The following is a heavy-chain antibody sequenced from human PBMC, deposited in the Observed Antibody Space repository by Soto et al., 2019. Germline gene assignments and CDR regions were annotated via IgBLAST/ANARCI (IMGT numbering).Heavy chain of an antibody. Sequence: PGGCLRLCCAASGFAVSNYAMHWVRQAPGKGLEWVSSISTSIDATYYADSVKGRFTISRDNSKNTLYLQMNSLRAEDSAVYYCAKDRTVAARNFDYWGQGTQVTVSS. CDR3: AKDRTVAARNFDY. J-gene: IGHJ4*02. D-gene: IGHD6-6*01. V-gene: IGHV3-23*01. CDR2: ISTSIDAT. CDR1: GFAVSNYA.